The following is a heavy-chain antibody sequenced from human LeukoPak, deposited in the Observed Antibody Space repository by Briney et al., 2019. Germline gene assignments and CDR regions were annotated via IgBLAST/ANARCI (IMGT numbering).Heavy chain of an antibody. Sequence: SETLSLTCAVYGGSFSGYYWSWIRQPPGKGLEWIGYIYYSGSTNYNPSLKSRVTISVDTSKNQFSLKLSSVTAADTAVYYCARGSSSSDYYYYGMDVWGQGTTVTVSS. CDR2: IYYSGST. CDR1: GGSFSGYY. J-gene: IGHJ6*02. CDR3: ARGSSSSDYYYYGMDV. V-gene: IGHV4-59*01. D-gene: IGHD6-13*01.